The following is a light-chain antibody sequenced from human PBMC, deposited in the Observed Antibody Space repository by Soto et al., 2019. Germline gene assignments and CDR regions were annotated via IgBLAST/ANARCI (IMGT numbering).Light chain of an antibody. CDR2: EVS. CDR3: SSYTSSATTV. J-gene: IGLJ1*01. Sequence: QSALTQPDSVSGSPGQSINISCTGTNNDIGTYNYVSWYQLHPGKAPRLIIYEVSNRPSGGSHRFSGSKSGHMASLSISGLQAEDEADYSCSSYTSSATTVFGAGTKLTVL. V-gene: IGLV2-14*01. CDR1: NNDIGTYNY.